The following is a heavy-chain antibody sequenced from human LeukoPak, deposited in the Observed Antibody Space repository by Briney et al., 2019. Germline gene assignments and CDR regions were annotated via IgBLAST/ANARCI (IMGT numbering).Heavy chain of an antibody. J-gene: IGHJ6*03. CDR2: MNPNSGNT. CDR1: GYTFTSYD. D-gene: IGHD4-17*01. CDR3: ARAYGDYRGYYYYMDV. V-gene: IGHV1-8*01. Sequence: APVKVSCKASGYTFTSYDINWVRQATGQGLEWMGWMNPNSGNTGYAQKFQGRVTMTRNTSISTAYMELSSLRSEDTAVYYCARAYGDYRGYYYYMDVWGKGTTVTVSS.